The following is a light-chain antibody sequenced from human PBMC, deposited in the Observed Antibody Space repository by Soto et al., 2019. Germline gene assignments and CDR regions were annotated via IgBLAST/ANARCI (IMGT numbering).Light chain of an antibody. CDR1: QSVTSGC. J-gene: IGKJ5*01. CDR3: QHYSNSPPAIT. CDR2: GAS. Sequence: EIVLTQSPGTLSLSPGERATLSCRASQSVTSGCLAWYQQQPKQAPRLLIFGASYRATDIPDRFSGGGSGTDVTLTLSRLEPEDVAVYSCQHYSNSPPAITFGQGTRLEIK. V-gene: IGKV3-20*01.